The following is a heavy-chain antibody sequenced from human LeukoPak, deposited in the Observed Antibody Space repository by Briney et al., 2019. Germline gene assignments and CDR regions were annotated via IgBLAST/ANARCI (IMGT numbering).Heavy chain of an antibody. CDR1: GFTFNNAW. Sequence: GGSLRLSCAASGFTFNNAWMNWVGQAPGKGLEWVGRIKSKTDGGTTDYAAPVKGRFTISRDDSKNTLCLQMNSLKTEDTAVYYCTGRIMITFGGVLEGSDYWGQGTLVTVSS. J-gene: IGHJ4*02. CDR3: TGRIMITFGGVLEGSDY. V-gene: IGHV3-15*01. CDR2: IKSKTDGGTT. D-gene: IGHD3-16*01.